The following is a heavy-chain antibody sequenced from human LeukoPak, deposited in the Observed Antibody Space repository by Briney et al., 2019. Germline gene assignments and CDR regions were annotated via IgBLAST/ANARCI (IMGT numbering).Heavy chain of an antibody. CDR1: GGSISSSSYY. CDR3: ARHPINTYYYDSSGWA. J-gene: IGHJ5*02. D-gene: IGHD3-22*01. Sequence: SETLSLTCTVSGGSISSSSYYWGWIRQPPGKGLEWIGSIYYSGSTYYNPSLKSRVTISVDTSKNQFSLKLSSVTAADTAVYYCARHPINTYYYDSSGWAWGQGTLVTVSS. CDR2: IYYSGST. V-gene: IGHV4-39*01.